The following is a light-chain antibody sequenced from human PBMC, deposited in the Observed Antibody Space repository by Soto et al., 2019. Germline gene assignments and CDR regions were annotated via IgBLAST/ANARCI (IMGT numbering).Light chain of an antibody. CDR2: LNSDGRH. J-gene: IGLJ2*01. Sequence: QLVLTQSPSASDSLGASVKLTCTLSSGHSSYAIAWHQQQPEKGPRYLMKLNSDGRHSKGDGIPDRFSGSSSGAERYLTISSLQSEDEADYYCQTWGTGTVVFGGGTKLTVL. CDR3: QTWGTGTVV. V-gene: IGLV4-69*01. CDR1: SGHSSYA.